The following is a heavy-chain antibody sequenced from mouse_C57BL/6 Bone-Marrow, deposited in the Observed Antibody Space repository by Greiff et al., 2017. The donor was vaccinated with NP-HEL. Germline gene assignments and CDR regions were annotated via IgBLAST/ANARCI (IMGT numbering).Heavy chain of an antibody. CDR3: ASEGFAY. V-gene: IGHV1-52*01. Sequence: QVQLQQPGAGLVRPGSSVKLSCKASGYTFTSYWMHWVRQRPIQGLEWIGNIDPSDSETHYTQNFKDKATLPVDKSSSTAYLQISRLTSEHSAVYYGASEGFAYGGPGTLVTVSA. J-gene: IGHJ3*01. CDR2: IDPSDSET. CDR1: GYTFTSYW.